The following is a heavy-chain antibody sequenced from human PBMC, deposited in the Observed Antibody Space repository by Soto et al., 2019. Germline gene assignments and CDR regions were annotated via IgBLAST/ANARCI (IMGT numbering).Heavy chain of an antibody. Sequence: EVPLVESGGGLVQPGGSLRLSCAASGFTDSSNYMSWVRQATGKGLEWVSIIYSGGSTYYADFVKGRFTISRDNSENTLYLQMNSPRAEDTAVYYCARGSGSLYYFDYWGQGTLVTVSS. D-gene: IGHD6-19*01. V-gene: IGHV3-66*01. CDR1: GFTDSSNY. CDR3: ARGSGSLYYFDY. J-gene: IGHJ4*02. CDR2: IYSGGST.